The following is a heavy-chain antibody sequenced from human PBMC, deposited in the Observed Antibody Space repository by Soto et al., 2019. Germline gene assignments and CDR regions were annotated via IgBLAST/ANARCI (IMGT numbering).Heavy chain of an antibody. D-gene: IGHD1-7*01. V-gene: IGHV4-30-4*01. CDR3: ARTANWNSEFYFDY. Sequence: SETLSLTCTVSGGSISSGDYYWSWIRQPPGKGLEWIGYIYYSGSTYYNPSLKSRVTISVDTSKNQFSLKLSSVTAADTAVYYCARTANWNSEFYFDYWGQGTLVTVSS. J-gene: IGHJ4*02. CDR2: IYYSGST. CDR1: GGSISSGDYY.